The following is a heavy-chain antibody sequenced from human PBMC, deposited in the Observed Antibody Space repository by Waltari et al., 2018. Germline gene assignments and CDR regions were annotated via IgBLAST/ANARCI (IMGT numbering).Heavy chain of an antibody. CDR2: LFPVFNTP. V-gene: IGHV1-69*15. CDR1: RGTFRNSA. Sequence: QVQLVQSGTEVKMPGSSVKVSCKASRGTFRNSAFTWLRQALGQGLEWLGNLFPVFNTPSYRRKFQGRFTITADESTSTVYMELSSLTSDDTAVYYCASGSSPFDPWGQGTLVTVSS. CDR3: ASGSSPFDP. J-gene: IGHJ5*02.